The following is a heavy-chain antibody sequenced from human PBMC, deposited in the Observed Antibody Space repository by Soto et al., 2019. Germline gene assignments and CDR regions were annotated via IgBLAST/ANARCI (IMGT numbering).Heavy chain of an antibody. Sequence: QVQLQESGPGLVKPSETLSLTCTVSGGSVSSGSYYWSWIRQPPGKGLEWIGYIYYSGSTNYNPSLESRVTISVDTSKNQFSLKLSSVTAADTAVYYCARDGYSYGPDYWGQGTLVTVSS. CDR1: GGSVSSGSYY. CDR2: IYYSGST. D-gene: IGHD5-18*01. J-gene: IGHJ4*02. V-gene: IGHV4-61*01. CDR3: ARDGYSYGPDY.